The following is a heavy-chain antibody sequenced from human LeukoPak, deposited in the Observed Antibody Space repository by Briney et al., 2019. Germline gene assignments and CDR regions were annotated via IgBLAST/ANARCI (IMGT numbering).Heavy chain of an antibody. Sequence: ASVKVSCKASVYTFSGYYMHWVRQAPGQRREWMGWIKAGNGNRKYSQELQGRGSITMYTSASTASIELTSLRSEGTAVYYCAIVPINEAHFDYWGQGTLVTVSS. V-gene: IGHV1-3*03. CDR2: IKAGNGNR. CDR1: VYTFSGYY. CDR3: AIVPINEAHFDY. J-gene: IGHJ4*02. D-gene: IGHD2-2*01.